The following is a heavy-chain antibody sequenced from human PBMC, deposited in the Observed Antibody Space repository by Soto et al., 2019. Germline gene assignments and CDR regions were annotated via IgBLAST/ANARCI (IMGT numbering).Heavy chain of an antibody. CDR3: AKLSSDSYWYFDL. J-gene: IGHJ2*01. V-gene: IGHV3-23*01. CDR2: ISPVGRST. CDR1: GFSFSSYA. D-gene: IGHD6-19*01. Sequence: WVSLRLSGAASGFSFSSYAMNWVRRAPEKGLEWVSTISPVGRSTYYTDSVKGRFPSSRDNSNNSLFLQMNSLRAEDTAVYYCAKLSSDSYWYFDLSGRGTLVTLSS.